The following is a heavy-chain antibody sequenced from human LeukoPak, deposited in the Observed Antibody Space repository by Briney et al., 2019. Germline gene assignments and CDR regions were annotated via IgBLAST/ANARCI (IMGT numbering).Heavy chain of an antibody. CDR2: IEQDGSEK. D-gene: IGHD2-15*01. CDR3: AREFCSGANCYPMGAFDM. J-gene: IGHJ3*02. CDR1: GFTFSRYW. V-gene: IGHV3-7*01. Sequence: GGSLRLSCAASGFTFSRYWMSWVRQAPGKGLEWVANIEQDGSEKYYVDSVKGRFTISRDNVKNSRYLQMNSLRAEDTAVYYCAREFCSGANCYPMGAFDMWGQGTMVTVSS.